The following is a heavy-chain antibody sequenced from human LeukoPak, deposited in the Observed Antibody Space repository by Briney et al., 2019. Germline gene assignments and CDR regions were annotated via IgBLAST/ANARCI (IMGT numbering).Heavy chain of an antibody. V-gene: IGHV3-23*01. CDR3: AKILKGSSSVSYYFDY. CDR2: ISGSGGST. Sequence: GGSLRLSCAASGFTFSSYAMSWVRQAPGKGLEWVSAISGSGGSTYYADSVKGRFTISRDNSKNTLYLQMNSLRAEDTAVYYCAKILKGSSSVSYYFDYWGQGTLVTVSS. CDR1: GFTFSSYA. D-gene: IGHD6-6*01. J-gene: IGHJ4*02.